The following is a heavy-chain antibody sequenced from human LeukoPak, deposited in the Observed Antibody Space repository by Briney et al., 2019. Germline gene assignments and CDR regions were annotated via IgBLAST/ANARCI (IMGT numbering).Heavy chain of an antibody. D-gene: IGHD1-26*01. J-gene: IGHJ5*02. CDR3: TRDSGTYNWFDP. V-gene: IGHV3-73*01. Sequence: GGSLKLSCAASGFTFSGSAIHWVRQSSGKGLEWVGQIDKKDKGYATATAYAASVKGRFTISRDDSINTAYLQMKSPKTEDTALCYCTRDSGTYNWFDPWGQGTLVTVSS. CDR1: GFTFSGSA. CDR2: IDKKDKGYATAT.